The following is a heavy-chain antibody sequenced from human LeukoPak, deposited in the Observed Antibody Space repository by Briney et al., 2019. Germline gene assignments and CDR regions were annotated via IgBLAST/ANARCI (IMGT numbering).Heavy chain of an antibody. Sequence: GASVKVSCKASGYDFTKYAVQWVRQAPGQRLEWMGWIDAGNGRTKYSQDFQGRVTITRDTSASIAYMELSSLRSDDMAVYYCASTGQQLVDGDWFDPWGQGTLVTVSS. CDR3: ASTGQQLVDGDWFDP. CDR2: IDAGNGRT. D-gene: IGHD6-13*01. J-gene: IGHJ5*02. V-gene: IGHV1-3*03. CDR1: GYDFTKYA.